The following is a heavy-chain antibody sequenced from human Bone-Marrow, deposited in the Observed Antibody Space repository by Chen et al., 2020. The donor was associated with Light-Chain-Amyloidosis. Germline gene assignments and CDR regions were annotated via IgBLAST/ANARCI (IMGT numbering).Heavy chain of an antibody. J-gene: IGHJ3*02. D-gene: IGHD1-7*01. CDR1: GFTFSSYW. CDR2: IKQDGSEK. CDR3: ARDHSWNYFRAFDI. V-gene: IGHV3-7*01. Sequence: EVQLVESGGGLVQPGGSLRLSCAASGFTFSSYWMSWVRQAPGKGLEWVANIKQDGSEKYYVDSVKGRFTISRDNAKNSLYLQMNSLRAEDTAVYYCARDHSWNYFRAFDIWGQGTMVTVSS.